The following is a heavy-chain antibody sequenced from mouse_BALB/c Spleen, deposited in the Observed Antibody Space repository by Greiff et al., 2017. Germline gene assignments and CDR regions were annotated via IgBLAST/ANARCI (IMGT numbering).Heavy chain of an antibody. D-gene: IGHD2-4*01. CDR3: ATHYDYDEGSFAY. Sequence: VQRVESGPGLVAPSQSLSITCTVSGFSLTGYGVNWVRQPPGKGLEWLGMIWGDGSTDYNSALKSRLSISKDNSKSQVFLKMNSLQTDDTARYYCATHYDYDEGSFAYWGQGTLVTVSA. CDR2: IWGDGST. J-gene: IGHJ3*01. V-gene: IGHV2-6-7*01. CDR1: GFSLTGYG.